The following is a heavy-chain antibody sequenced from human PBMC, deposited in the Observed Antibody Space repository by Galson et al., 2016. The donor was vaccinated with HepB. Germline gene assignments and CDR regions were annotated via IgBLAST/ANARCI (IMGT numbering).Heavy chain of an antibody. V-gene: IGHV6-1*01. CDR3: TRGFYWFDP. CDR2: TYYRSKWYT. J-gene: IGHJ5*02. CDR1: GDSVSTSSVT. Sequence: CAISGDSVSTSSVTWNWIRQSPSRGLEWLGRTYYRSKWYTDYAVSVQSRVTIKADTSKNQFSLQLSSLTPEVTAVYYCTRGFYWFDPWGQGTLVTVSS. D-gene: IGHD2/OR15-2a*01.